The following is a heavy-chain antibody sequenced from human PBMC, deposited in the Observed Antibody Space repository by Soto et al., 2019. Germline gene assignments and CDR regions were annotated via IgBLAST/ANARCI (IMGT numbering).Heavy chain of an antibody. Sequence: VGSLRLSCVASGFAVSNNYMNWVRQAPGKGLEWVSVVYSGGTTYYADSVRGRFTVSRDDSKNTLFLQMSSLRAEDTAVYYCARAGSPFDSDSSGYWGFDHWGQGTLVT. V-gene: IGHV3-53*01. CDR1: GFAVSNNY. CDR3: ARAGSPFDSDSSGYWGFDH. D-gene: IGHD3-22*01. J-gene: IGHJ4*02. CDR2: VYSGGTT.